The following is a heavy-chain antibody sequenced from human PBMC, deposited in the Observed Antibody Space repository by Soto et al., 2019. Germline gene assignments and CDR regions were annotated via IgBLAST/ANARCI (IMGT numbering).Heavy chain of an antibody. CDR3: ASGTDLPWDLDC. CDR1: GASISGYI. V-gene: IGHV4-59*13. D-gene: IGHD1-26*01. Sequence: PSETLSLTCTVSGASISGYIWSWVRQPPGKGLEWIGYIDSRGSTNYNPSLTTRVTISLDTSKNQVSLKMTSVTPADTAVYFCASGTDLPWDLDCWGQGTLVTVSS. CDR2: IDSRGST. J-gene: IGHJ4*02.